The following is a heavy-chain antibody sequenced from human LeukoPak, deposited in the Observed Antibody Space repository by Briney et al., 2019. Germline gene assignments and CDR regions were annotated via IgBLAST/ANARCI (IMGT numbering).Heavy chain of an antibody. CDR1: GFTFSSYA. J-gene: IGHJ4*02. CDR2: IRGSGGST. D-gene: IGHD1-26*01. Sequence: GGSLRLSCAASGFTFSSYAMSWVRQAPGKGLEWVSAIRGSGGSTYYADSVKGRFTISRDNSKNTLYLQMNSLRAEDTAVYYCAQAGGSYPLYFDYWGQGTLVTVSS. CDR3: AQAGGSYPLYFDY. V-gene: IGHV3-23*01.